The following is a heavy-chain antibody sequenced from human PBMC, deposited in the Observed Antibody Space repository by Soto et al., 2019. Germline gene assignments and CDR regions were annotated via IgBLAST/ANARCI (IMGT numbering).Heavy chain of an antibody. CDR1: GDSVSSSSYY. Sequence: QLQLQESGPGLVKPSETLSLTCTVSGDSVSSSSYYWDWIRQPPGKGLEWTVSIYYSGGTYYQPSLKVRVTISEDTSKNQFSLMLSSVTAADTAIYYCARLTILGSFYYYMDVWGKGTTVTVSS. J-gene: IGHJ6*03. D-gene: IGHD3-10*01. CDR2: IYYSGGT. V-gene: IGHV4-39*01. CDR3: ARLTILGSFYYYMDV.